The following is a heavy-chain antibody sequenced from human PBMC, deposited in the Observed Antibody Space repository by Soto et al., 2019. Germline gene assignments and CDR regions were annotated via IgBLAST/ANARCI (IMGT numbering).Heavy chain of an antibody. J-gene: IGHJ6*02. Sequence: XVKVSYKASGYTFTSYAISWVRQAPGQGLEWMGGLIPIFGTANYAQKFQGRVTITADESTSTAYMELSSLRSEDTDVYYCARKYCSSTSCLYYYGMDVWGQGTTVTVSS. V-gene: IGHV1-69*13. CDR3: ARKYCSSTSCLYYYGMDV. CDR1: GYTFTSYA. D-gene: IGHD2-2*01. CDR2: LIPIFGTA.